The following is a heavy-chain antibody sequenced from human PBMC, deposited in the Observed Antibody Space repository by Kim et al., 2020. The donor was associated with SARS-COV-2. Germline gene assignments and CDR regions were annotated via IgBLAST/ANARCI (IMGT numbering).Heavy chain of an antibody. Sequence: RFTISRDNSKSSLFLQMNSLRTEDTALYYCAKGAYDSSGYSLADYWGQGTLVTVSS. CDR3: AKGAYDSSGYSLADY. J-gene: IGHJ4*02. V-gene: IGHV3-43*01. D-gene: IGHD3-22*01.